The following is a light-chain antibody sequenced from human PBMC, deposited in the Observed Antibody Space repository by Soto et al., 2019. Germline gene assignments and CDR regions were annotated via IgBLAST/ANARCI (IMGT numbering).Light chain of an antibody. Sequence: QSALTQPASVSASPGQSIIISCTGGTSDIGTYDYVSWYRQPPGKAPQLMIYEVTNRPSGVSDRFSGSKSGSTASLTISRLQAEEEAIYYCSSYTRDSALVFGTGTKVTVL. V-gene: IGLV2-14*01. J-gene: IGLJ1*01. CDR2: EVT. CDR3: SSYTRDSALV. CDR1: TSDIGTYDY.